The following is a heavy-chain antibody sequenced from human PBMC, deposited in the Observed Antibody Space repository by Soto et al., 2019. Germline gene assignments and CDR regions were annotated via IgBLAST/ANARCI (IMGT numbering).Heavy chain of an antibody. D-gene: IGHD1-26*01. J-gene: IGHJ3*02. Sequence: PGGSLRLSCAASGFTFSSYAMHWVRHAPGKGLEWVAVISYDGSNKYYADSVKGRFTISRDNSKNTLYLQMNGLRAEDTAVYYCARDSSGSYSPDDAFDIWGQGTMVTVSS. CDR1: GFTFSSYA. CDR3: ARDSSGSYSPDDAFDI. CDR2: ISYDGSNK. V-gene: IGHV3-30-3*01.